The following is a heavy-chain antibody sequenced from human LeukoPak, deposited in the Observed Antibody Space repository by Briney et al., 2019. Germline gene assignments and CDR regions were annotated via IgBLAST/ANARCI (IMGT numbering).Heavy chain of an antibody. J-gene: IGHJ5*02. CDR1: GYSFTSYW. D-gene: IGHD6-19*01. Sequence: GESLKISCKGSGYSFTSYWIGWVRQMPGKGLEWMGIIYPGDSDTRYSPSFQGLVTISADKSISTAYLQWSSLKASDTAMYYCARDSAVAGLYNWFDPWGQGTLVTVSS. CDR3: ARDSAVAGLYNWFDP. CDR2: IYPGDSDT. V-gene: IGHV5-51*01.